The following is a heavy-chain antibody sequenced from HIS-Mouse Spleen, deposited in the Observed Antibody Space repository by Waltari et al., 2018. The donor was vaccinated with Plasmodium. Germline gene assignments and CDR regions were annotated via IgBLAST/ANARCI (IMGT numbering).Heavy chain of an antibody. J-gene: IGHJ5*02. CDR3: ARVNSGSYYWFDP. D-gene: IGHD1-26*01. CDR1: GFTFRSYS. Sequence: EVQLVESGGGLVQPGGSLRPSCAASGFTFRSYSMNWVRQAPGKGLEWVSYISSSSSTIYYADSVKGRFTISRDNAKNSLYLQMNSLRAEDTAVYYCARVNSGSYYWFDPWGQGTLVTVSS. V-gene: IGHV3-48*01. CDR2: ISSSSSTI.